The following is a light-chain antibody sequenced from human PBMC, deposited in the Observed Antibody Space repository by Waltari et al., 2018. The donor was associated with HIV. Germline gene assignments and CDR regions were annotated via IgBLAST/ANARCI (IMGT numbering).Light chain of an antibody. CDR3: SSYTSSSTLV. Sequence: QSALTQPASVSGSPGQSITFSCTGTSSDVGGYNYVSWYQQYPGKVPKLMIYDVSKRPSGVSSRFSGSKSGNTASLTISGLQAEDEADYYCSSYTSSSTLVFGGGTKLTVL. V-gene: IGLV2-14*01. CDR2: DVS. CDR1: SSDVGGYNY. J-gene: IGLJ2*01.